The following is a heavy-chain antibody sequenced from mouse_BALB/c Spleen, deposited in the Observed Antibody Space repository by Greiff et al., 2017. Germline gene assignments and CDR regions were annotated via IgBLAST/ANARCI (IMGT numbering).Heavy chain of an antibody. Sequence: LQQPGSELVRPGASVKLSCKASGYTFTSYWMHWVKQRHGQGLEWIGNIYPGSGSTNYDEKFKSKGTLTVDTSSSTAYMHLSSLTSEDSAVYYCTSSLDYWGQGTTLTVSS. CDR2: IYPGSGST. V-gene: IGHV1S22*01. CDR1: GYTFTSYW. CDR3: TSSLDY. D-gene: IGHD6-1*01. J-gene: IGHJ2*01.